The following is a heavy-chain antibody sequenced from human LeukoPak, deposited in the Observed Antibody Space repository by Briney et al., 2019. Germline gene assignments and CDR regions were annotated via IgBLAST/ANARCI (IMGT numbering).Heavy chain of an antibody. D-gene: IGHD1-26*01. V-gene: IGHV3-7*01. CDR1: GFTFSTYW. CDR3: ARDVGGSLDY. J-gene: IGHJ4*02. CDR2: IKEDESAK. Sequence: GGSLRLSCAASGFTFSTYWMAWVRQAPGKGLEWVANIKEDESAKHQADSVRGRFTISRDNAQNSVYLQMSSLRGEDTAVYYCARDVGGSLDYWGQGTLVTVSS.